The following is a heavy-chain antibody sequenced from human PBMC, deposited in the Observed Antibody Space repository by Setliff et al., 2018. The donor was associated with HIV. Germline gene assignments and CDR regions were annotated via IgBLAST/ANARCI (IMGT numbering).Heavy chain of an antibody. J-gene: IGHJ4*01. V-gene: IGHV4-4*07. CDR3: ARDEGRATGSWWDQSASWYLDY. CDR2: ISAAGTI. D-gene: IGHD2-8*02. CDR1: GGSISSNY. Sequence: PSETLSLTCTVSGGSISSNYWSWIRQPAGKRLEFIGRISAAGTINYNPSLRSRVTLSVDTSENQFSLTVNSVTAADTAMYFCARDEGRATGSWWDQSASWYLDYWGHGILVTVSS.